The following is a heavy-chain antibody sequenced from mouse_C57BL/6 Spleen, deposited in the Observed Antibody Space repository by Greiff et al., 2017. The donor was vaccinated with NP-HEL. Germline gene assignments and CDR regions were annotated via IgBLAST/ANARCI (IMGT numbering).Heavy chain of an antibody. CDR2: INPSSGYT. J-gene: IGHJ4*01. V-gene: IGHV1-4*01. CDR1: GYMFTRYT. CDR3: ARWGGGYYDAMDY. D-gene: IGHD2-2*01. Sequence: QVQLQQSGAELARPGASVKMSCKASGYMFTRYTMHWVKQRPGQGLEWIGYINPSSGYTKYNQKFKDKSTLTADTSSSTAYMQLSSLTSEDSAVYYCARWGGGYYDAMDYWGQGTSVTVSS.